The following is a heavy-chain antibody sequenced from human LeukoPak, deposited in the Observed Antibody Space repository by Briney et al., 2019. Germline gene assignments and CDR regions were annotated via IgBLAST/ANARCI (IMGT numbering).Heavy chain of an antibody. V-gene: IGHV1-2*06. CDR3: ARDITMIVVVSDAFDI. CDR2: INPNSGGT. J-gene: IGHJ3*02. Sequence: GASVKVSCKASGYTFTGYYMHWVRQAPGQGLEWMGRINPNSGGTNYAQKFQGRVTMTRDTSICTAYMELSRLRSDDTAVYYCARDITMIVVVSDAFDIWGQGTMVTVSS. CDR1: GYTFTGYY. D-gene: IGHD3-22*01.